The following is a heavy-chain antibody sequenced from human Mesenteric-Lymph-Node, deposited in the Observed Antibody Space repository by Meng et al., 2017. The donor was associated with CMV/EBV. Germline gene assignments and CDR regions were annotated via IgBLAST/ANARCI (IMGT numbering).Heavy chain of an antibody. Sequence: ASVKVSCKASGYTFTSYGISWVRQAPGQGLEWMGWISGYNGDTRYIESIQGRVTMTTDTSTSTAYMELRGLTSDDTAVYYCARDRLKSLLLKYYYYYGMDVWGQGTTVTVSS. CDR3: ARDRLKSLLLKYYYYYGMDV. CDR1: GYTFTSYG. D-gene: IGHD2/OR15-2a*01. V-gene: IGHV1-18*01. CDR2: ISGYNGDT. J-gene: IGHJ6*02.